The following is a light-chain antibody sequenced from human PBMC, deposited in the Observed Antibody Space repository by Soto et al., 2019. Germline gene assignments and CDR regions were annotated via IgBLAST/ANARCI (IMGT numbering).Light chain of an antibody. CDR2: AAS. CDR3: QQSYSTPYT. V-gene: IGKV1-39*01. Sequence: DIQMTQSPSSLSASVGDRVTITCRASQSIISYLNWYQQKPGTAPKLLIYAASSLQSGVPSRLSGSGSGTDFTLTISSLQPEDFATYYCQQSYSTPYTLGQGTKLEIK. CDR1: QSIISY. J-gene: IGKJ2*01.